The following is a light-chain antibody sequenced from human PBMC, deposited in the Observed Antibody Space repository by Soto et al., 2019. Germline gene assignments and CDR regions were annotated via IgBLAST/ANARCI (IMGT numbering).Light chain of an antibody. V-gene: IGKV3-20*01. CDR1: QSVSSSY. J-gene: IGKJ1*01. Sequence: EIMLTQSPGTLSLSPGERATLSCRASQSVSSSYLAWYQQKPGQAPRLLIYGASSRATGIPDRFSGSGSGTDYTLTISRLEPEVFAVYYCQQYGRSPWRFGQGTKVEIK. CDR3: QQYGRSPWR. CDR2: GAS.